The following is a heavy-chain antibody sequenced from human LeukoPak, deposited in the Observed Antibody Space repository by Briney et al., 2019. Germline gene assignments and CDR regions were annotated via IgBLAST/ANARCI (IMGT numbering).Heavy chain of an antibody. V-gene: IGHV3-23*01. CDR2: ISGSGGST. J-gene: IGHJ4*02. Sequence: GGSLRLSCAASGFTFSSYAMSWVRQAPGKGLEWVSAISGSGGSTYYADSVKGRFTISRDNSKNTLYLQMNSLRSGDTAVYYCAKDRVGLSGPAVYWGQGTLVTVSS. CDR1: GFTFSSYA. D-gene: IGHD1-1*01. CDR3: AKDRVGLSGPAVY.